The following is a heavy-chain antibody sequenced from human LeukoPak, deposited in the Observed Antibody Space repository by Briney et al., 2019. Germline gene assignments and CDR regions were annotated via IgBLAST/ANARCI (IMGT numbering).Heavy chain of an antibody. D-gene: IGHD2-2*01. J-gene: IGHJ4*02. CDR1: GFIFSNYA. CDR3: AKDRVVPAAIGGYFDY. V-gene: IGHV3-23*01. CDR2: ISCNGGST. Sequence: GGSVRLSCAASGFIFSNYAMSWVRQVPGKGLEWVSGISCNGGSTYYADPMKGRFTISRDNSKNTLYLQMNSLRVEDTAVYYCAKDRVVPAAIGGYFDYWGQGTLVTVSS.